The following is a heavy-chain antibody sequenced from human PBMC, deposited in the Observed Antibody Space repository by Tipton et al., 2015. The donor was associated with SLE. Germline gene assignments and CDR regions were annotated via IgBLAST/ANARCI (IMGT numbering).Heavy chain of an antibody. CDR3: AREGGGSYFDGAFDI. V-gene: IGHV4-59*11. Sequence: LRLSCTVSGGSISSHYWSWIRQPPGKGLEWIGYIDDSGNTDYTPSLKSRVTISVDTSKNQFSLKLSSVTAADTAVYYCAREGGGSYFDGAFDIWGQGTMVTVSS. CDR1: GGSISSHY. D-gene: IGHD1-26*01. CDR2: IDDSGNT. J-gene: IGHJ3*02.